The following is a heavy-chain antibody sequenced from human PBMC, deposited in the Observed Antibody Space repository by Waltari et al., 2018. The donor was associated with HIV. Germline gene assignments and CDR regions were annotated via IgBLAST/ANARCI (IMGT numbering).Heavy chain of an antibody. Sequence: QVQLQESGPGLVKPSETLSLTCTVSGGSISSHYWNWIRQPPGKGLEWIGYIYHRGSANYKPARKSGVTISVDTAKNQFALKLNSVTAADTAVDFCARDPVQDYFGMDVWGQGTTVTVSS. CDR1: GGSISSHY. D-gene: IGHD3-10*01. V-gene: IGHV4-59*11. CDR3: ARDPVQDYFGMDV. CDR2: IYHRGSA. J-gene: IGHJ6*02.